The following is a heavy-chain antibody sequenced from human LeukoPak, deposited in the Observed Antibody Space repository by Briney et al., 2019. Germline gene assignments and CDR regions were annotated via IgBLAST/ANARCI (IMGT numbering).Heavy chain of an antibody. V-gene: IGHV3-7*05. J-gene: IGHJ4*02. CDR1: GFISSDYW. CDR2: IEQDGSEE. CDR3: ARGEVDSNVDY. D-gene: IGHD4-11*01. Sequence: PGGSLRLSCAASGFISSDYWMNWVRQAPGKGLEWVANIEQDGSEEYYVDSVKGRFTISRDNAKNSLYLQMNSPRAEDTAVYYCARGEVDSNVDYWGQGTLVTVSS.